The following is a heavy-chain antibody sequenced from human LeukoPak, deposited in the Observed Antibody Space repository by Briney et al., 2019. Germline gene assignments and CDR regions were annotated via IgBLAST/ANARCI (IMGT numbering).Heavy chain of an antibody. V-gene: IGHV3-21*01. D-gene: IGHD5-18*01. Sequence: GGSLRLSCAASGFTFSSYSMNWVRQAPGKGLEWVSSISSSSSYIYYADSVKGRFTISRDNAKNSLYLQMNSLRAEDTAVYYCAGGGYSYGPTYYYGMDVWGQGTTVTVSS. CDR3: AGGGYSYGPTYYYGMDV. CDR1: GFTFSSYS. CDR2: ISSSSSYI. J-gene: IGHJ6*02.